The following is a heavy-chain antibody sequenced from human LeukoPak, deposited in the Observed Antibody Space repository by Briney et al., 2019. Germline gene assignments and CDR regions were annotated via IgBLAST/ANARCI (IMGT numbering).Heavy chain of an antibody. D-gene: IGHD3-10*01. CDR2: INPNSGGT. J-gene: IGHJ4*02. CDR1: GYSFTAYY. V-gene: IGHV1-2*02. CDR3: ARAYGSGSSYHPDY. Sequence: ASVKVSCKASGYSFTAYYMHWVRQAPGQGLEYMGWINPNSGGTNSSQKFQDRVTLTRDTSISTAYKELSSLTSDDTAVYYCARAYGSGSSYHPDYWGQGTLVTVSS.